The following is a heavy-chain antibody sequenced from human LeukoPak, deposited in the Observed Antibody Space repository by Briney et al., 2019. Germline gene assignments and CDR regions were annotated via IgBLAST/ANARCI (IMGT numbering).Heavy chain of an antibody. V-gene: IGHV4-59*12. CDR1: GGSIRSYY. Sequence: SETLSLTCTVSGGSIRSYYWSWIRQPPGKGLEWIGYIYYSGSTNYNPSLKSRVTISVDTSKNQFSLKLSSVTAADTAVYYCARGDSMVRGVIIPHPFDYWGQGTLVTVSS. J-gene: IGHJ4*02. CDR3: ARGDSMVRGVIIPHPFDY. D-gene: IGHD3-10*01. CDR2: IYYSGST.